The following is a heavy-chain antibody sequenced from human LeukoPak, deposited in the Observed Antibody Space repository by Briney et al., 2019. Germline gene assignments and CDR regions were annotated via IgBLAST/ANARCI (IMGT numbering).Heavy chain of an antibody. CDR3: ARENKGFGELYNWFDP. CDR1: GGSISSYY. D-gene: IGHD3-10*01. Sequence: SETLSLTCTVSGGSISSYYWSWIRQPPGKGLEWIGYIYYSGSTNYNPSLKSRVTISVDTSKNQFSLTLSSVTAADTAVYYCARENKGFGELYNWFDPWGQGTLVTVSS. V-gene: IGHV4-59*01. CDR2: IYYSGST. J-gene: IGHJ5*02.